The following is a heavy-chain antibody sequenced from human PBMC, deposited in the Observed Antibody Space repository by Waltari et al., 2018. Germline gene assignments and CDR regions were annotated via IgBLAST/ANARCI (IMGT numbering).Heavy chain of an antibody. CDR3: ARVSYANYFDY. CDR1: RGSITRGSYH. J-gene: IGHJ4*02. V-gene: IGHV4-61*02. CDR2: VYISGTT. D-gene: IGHD3-16*01. Sequence: QLHLQESGPGLVKPSQTLSLICTVSRGSITRGSYHWSWIRQPAGKGLEWIGRVYISGTTAYNPSLASRVTRSIDTSNNQFSLKLSSVTAADTAMYYCARVSYANYFDYWGQGALVTVSS.